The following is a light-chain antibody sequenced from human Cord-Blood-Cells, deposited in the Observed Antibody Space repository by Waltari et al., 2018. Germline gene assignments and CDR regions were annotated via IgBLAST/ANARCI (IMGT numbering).Light chain of an antibody. J-gene: IGLJ1*01. V-gene: IGLV2-11*01. Sequence: QSALLQPRSVSVSPGPPVTISCTGTSSDVGGSNYVSWYQQHPGKAPKLLIYDVSKRPSGVPDRFSGSKSGNTASLTISGLQAEDEADYYCCSYAGSYTYVFGTGTKVTVL. CDR2: DVS. CDR1: SSDVGGSNY. CDR3: CSYAGSYTYV.